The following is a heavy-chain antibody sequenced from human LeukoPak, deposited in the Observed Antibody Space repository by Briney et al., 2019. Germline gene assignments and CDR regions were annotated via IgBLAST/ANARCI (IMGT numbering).Heavy chain of an antibody. J-gene: IGHJ3*02. CDR3: AIGSGSYYAPYAAFDI. D-gene: IGHD1-26*01. CDR1: GYSFTSSW. V-gene: IGHV5-51*01. Sequence: GESLRFSGRGSGYSFTSSWIGWVGQMPGKGLEWMGIIYPGDSDTRYSPSFQGQVTISADKSISTAYLQWSSLKASDTAMYYCAIGSGSYYAPYAAFDIWGQGAMVTVSS. CDR2: IYPGDSDT.